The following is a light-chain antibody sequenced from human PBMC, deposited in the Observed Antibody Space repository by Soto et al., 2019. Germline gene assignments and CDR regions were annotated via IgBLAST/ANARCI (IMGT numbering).Light chain of an antibody. V-gene: IGLV2-14*02. Sequence: QSVLTQPASVSGSPGQSITISCTGTSSDVGSYDLVSWYQHHSGKAPKIIIYEVNKRPSGIPDRFSGSKSATSATLDITGLQTGDEADYYCGSWDRSLRGWVFGGGTKLTVL. CDR2: EVN. CDR3: GSWDRSLRGWV. J-gene: IGLJ3*02. CDR1: SSDVGSYDL.